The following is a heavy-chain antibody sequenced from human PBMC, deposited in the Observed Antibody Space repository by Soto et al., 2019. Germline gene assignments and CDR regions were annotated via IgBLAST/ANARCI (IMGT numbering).Heavy chain of an antibody. Sequence: SETLSLTCTVSGYSINSPTHYWGWIRQPPGKGLEWIGSIYYFGSTYYHPSLKSRITISLDTSNNQFSLDLSSVTAADTAIYYCSRVRYGGYSPFDSWGQGTLVTVSS. CDR2: IYYFGST. CDR1: GYSINSPTHY. D-gene: IGHD5-12*01. J-gene: IGHJ4*02. CDR3: SRVRYGGYSPFDS. V-gene: IGHV4-39*01.